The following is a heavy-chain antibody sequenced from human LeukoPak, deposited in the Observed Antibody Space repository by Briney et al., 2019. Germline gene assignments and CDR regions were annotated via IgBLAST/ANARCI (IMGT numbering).Heavy chain of an antibody. CDR1: GGSISSGGYY. CDR2: IYYSGST. J-gene: IGHJ3*02. CDR3: ARGTLYRYYDSKGAFDI. D-gene: IGHD3-22*01. V-gene: IGHV4-31*03. Sequence: PSETLSLTCTVSGGSISSGGYYWSWIRQHPGKGLEWIGYIYYSGSTYYNPSLKSRVTISVDTSKNQFSLKLSSVTAADTAVYYCARGTLYRYYDSKGAFDIWGQGTMVTVSS.